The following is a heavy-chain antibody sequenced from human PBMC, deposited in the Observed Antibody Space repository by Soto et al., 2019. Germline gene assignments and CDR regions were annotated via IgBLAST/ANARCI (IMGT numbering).Heavy chain of an antibody. CDR1: GFTFSSYG. CDR2: IWYDGSNK. CDR3: ARSEGIRQEGYFDY. D-gene: IGHD1-20*01. J-gene: IGHJ4*02. V-gene: IGHV3-33*01. Sequence: GGSLRLSCAASGFTFSSYGMHWVRQAPGKGLEWVAVIWYDGSNKYYADSVKGRFTISRDNSKNTLYLQMNSLRAEDTAVYYCARSEGIRQEGYFDYWGQGTLVTVSS.